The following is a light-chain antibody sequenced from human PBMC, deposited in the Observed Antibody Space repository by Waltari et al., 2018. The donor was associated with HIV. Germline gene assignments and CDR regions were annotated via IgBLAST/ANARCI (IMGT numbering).Light chain of an antibody. CDR2: GVY. V-gene: IGLV2-14*01. J-gene: IGLJ2*01. CDR3: CSYTAIHTLI. Sequence: QSALTQPASVSGSPGQSITISCAGTTSDIGIFDSVSLYQQHPGRAPQLMIFGVYSRPSGVSSLFSGSKSGNTASLTISGLQAEDEANYYCCSYTAIHTLIFGGGTKLTVL. CDR1: TSDIGIFDS.